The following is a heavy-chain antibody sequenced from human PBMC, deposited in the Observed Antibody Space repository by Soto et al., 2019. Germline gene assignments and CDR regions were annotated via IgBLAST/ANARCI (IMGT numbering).Heavy chain of an antibody. CDR1: GFTFSSYA. J-gene: IGHJ5*02. CDR2: ISYDGSNK. CDR3: ARDQQIGYYYDSSGYYPWFDP. Sequence: GGSLRLSCAASGFTFSSYAMHWVRQAPGKGLEWVAVISYDGSNKYYADSVKGRFTISRDNSKNTLYLQMNSLRAEDTAVYYCARDQQIGYYYDSSGYYPWFDPWGQGTLVTVLL. D-gene: IGHD3-22*01. V-gene: IGHV3-30-3*01.